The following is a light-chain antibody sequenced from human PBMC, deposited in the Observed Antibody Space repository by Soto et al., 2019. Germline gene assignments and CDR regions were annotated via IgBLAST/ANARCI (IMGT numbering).Light chain of an antibody. CDR3: QQRSNWPLT. CDR2: DVS. J-gene: IGKJ4*01. Sequence: EVVLTQSPATLSLSPGERATLSCRASQSVSSYLAWYQQKPGQAPRLLIYDVSNTATGIPDRFSGSGSGTDFTLTISSLEPEDVAVYYGQQRSNWPLTFGGGTKVEIK. CDR1: QSVSSY. V-gene: IGKV3-11*01.